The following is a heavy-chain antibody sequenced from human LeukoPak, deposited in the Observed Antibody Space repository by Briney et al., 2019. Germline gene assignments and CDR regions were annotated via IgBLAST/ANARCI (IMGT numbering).Heavy chain of an antibody. Sequence: SETLSLTCTVSGGSISSYYWSWIRQPAGKGLEWIGRIYTSGSTNYNPSLKSRVTISVDTSKNQFSLKLSSVTAADTAVYYCARGPTIVGATRAAFDIWGQGTMVTVSS. CDR3: ARGPTIVGATRAAFDI. D-gene: IGHD1-26*01. CDR2: IYTSGST. V-gene: IGHV4-4*07. J-gene: IGHJ3*02. CDR1: GGSISSYY.